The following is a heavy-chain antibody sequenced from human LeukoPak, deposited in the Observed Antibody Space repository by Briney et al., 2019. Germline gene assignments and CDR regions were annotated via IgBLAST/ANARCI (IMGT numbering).Heavy chain of an antibody. V-gene: IGHV3-7*03. Sequence: GRSLRLSCVASGFTFSAYWMTWVRQAPGKGLDWVANIRLGGSENYYVDSVRGRFTISRDNSKNTLYLQMNSLRAEDTGVYFCAKRGVVIRVILVGFHKEAYYFDSWGQGALVTVSS. CDR2: IRLGGSEN. D-gene: IGHD3-22*01. CDR3: AKRGVVIRVILVGFHKEAYYFDS. J-gene: IGHJ4*02. CDR1: GFTFSAYW.